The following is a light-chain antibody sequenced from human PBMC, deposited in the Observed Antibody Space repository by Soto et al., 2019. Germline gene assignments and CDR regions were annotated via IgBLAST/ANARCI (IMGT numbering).Light chain of an antibody. Sequence: QLVLTQSPSASASLGASVKLTCTLSSGHSDYAIAWHQQQPEKGPRSLMKVDSDGSHSKGDGIPDRFSGSSSGAERYLTISSLQSEDEADYYCQTWGSGSVVFGGGTKVTVL. CDR1: SGHSDYA. V-gene: IGLV4-69*01. J-gene: IGLJ2*01. CDR2: VDSDGSH. CDR3: QTWGSGSVV.